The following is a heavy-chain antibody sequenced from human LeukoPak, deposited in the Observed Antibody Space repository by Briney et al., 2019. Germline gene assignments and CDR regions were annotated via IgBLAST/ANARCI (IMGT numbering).Heavy chain of an antibody. V-gene: IGHV3-11*01. J-gene: IGHJ6*02. D-gene: IGHD2-2*01. CDR2: ISSGGSTT. CDR1: GFTFSDYH. CDR3: ARDGSRFCGSSSCYSGYYYYGTDV. Sequence: GGSLRLSCAASGFTFSDYHMSWIRQAPGKGLEWVSYISSGGSTTYYADSVKGRFTISRDNAKNSLYLQMNSLRAGDTAVYYCARDGSRFCGSSSCYSGYYYYGTDVWGQGTTVTVSS.